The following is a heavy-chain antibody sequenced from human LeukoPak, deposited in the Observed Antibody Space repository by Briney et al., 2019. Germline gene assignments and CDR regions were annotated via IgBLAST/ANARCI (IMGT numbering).Heavy chain of an antibody. J-gene: IGHJ6*02. V-gene: IGHV3-48*04. CDR1: GFTFSSYS. CDR2: ISSSSSTI. CDR3: ARDLTPLIQLWPRSLDYNYGMDV. D-gene: IGHD5-24*01. Sequence: GGSLRLSCAASGFTFSSYSMSWVRQAPGKGLEWVSYISSSSSTIYYADSVKGRFTISRDNAKNSLYLQMNSLRAEDTAVYYCARDLTPLIQLWPRSLDYNYGMDVWGQGTTVTVSS.